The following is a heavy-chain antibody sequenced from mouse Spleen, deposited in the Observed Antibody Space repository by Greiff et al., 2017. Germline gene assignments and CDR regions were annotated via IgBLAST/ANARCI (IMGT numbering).Heavy chain of an antibody. CDR2: ISDGGSYT. D-gene: IGHD3-1*01. V-gene: IGHV5-4*01. CDR3: ARDRGTEAYFDY. J-gene: IGHJ2*01. Sequence: EVQGVESGGGLVKPGGSLKLSCAASGFTFSSYAMSWVRQTPEKRLEWVATISDGGSYTYYPDNVKGRFTISRDNAKNNLYLQMSQLKSEDTAMYYCARDRGTEAYFDYWGQGTTLTVSS. CDR1: GFTFSSYA.